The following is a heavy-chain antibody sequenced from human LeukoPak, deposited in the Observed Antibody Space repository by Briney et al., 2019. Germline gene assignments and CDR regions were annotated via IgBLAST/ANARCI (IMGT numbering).Heavy chain of an antibody. D-gene: IGHD3-9*01. J-gene: IGHJ6*04. V-gene: IGHV4-61*01. CDR2: IYYSGST. Sequence: SETLSLTCTVSGGSVSSGSYYWSWIRQPPGKGLEWIGYIYYSGSTNYNPSLKSRVTISVDTSKNQFSLKLSSVTAADTAVYYCARGHYDMLTAYYEGYYYYGMDVWGKGTTVTVSS. CDR3: ARGHYDMLTAYYEGYYYYGMDV. CDR1: GGSVSSGSYY.